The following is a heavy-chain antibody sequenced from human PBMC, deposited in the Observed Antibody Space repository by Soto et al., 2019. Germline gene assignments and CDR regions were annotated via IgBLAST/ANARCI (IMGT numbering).Heavy chain of an antibody. CDR2: IYYNGMT. V-gene: IGHV4-59*01. J-gene: IGHJ4*02. CDR1: GGSIIGDY. Sequence: SETLSLTCSISGGSIIGDYWTWIRQPPGKRMEWIAFIYYNGMTNYNPSLKSRVTISMDTSKNQFSLKVRSLTAADTADYYCVRTTNSNGPYYFDTWGQGTRVTAPQ. CDR3: VRTTNSNGPYYFDT. D-gene: IGHD6-19*01.